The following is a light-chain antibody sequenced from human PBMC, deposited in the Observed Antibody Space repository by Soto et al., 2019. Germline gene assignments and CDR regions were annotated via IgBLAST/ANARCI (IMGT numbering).Light chain of an antibody. V-gene: IGKV1-17*01. J-gene: IGKJ3*01. Sequence: DIQMTQSPSSLSASAGDRVTITCRASQGVGNSLDWYQQKPGKAPKRLIYEISSLQTGVPSRFGGTGSGTEFTLTISGLQPEDFATYYCLQHTSYPFTFGPGTKVDIK. CDR1: QGVGNS. CDR3: LQHTSYPFT. CDR2: EIS.